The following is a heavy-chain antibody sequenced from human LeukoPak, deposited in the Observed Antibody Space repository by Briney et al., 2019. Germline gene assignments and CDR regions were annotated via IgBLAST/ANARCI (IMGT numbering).Heavy chain of an antibody. CDR1: GHTVSRND. D-gene: IGHD4-17*01. Sequence: GGSLRLSCTASGHTVSRNDMNWVRQAPGKGLEWVSVLYRGGSTYYADSVEGRFTISRDNSKNTLSLQMNSLRADDTAVYYCPRGFANGDYTLDYWGQGTLVTVSS. V-gene: IGHV3-53*01. CDR3: PRGFANGDYTLDY. J-gene: IGHJ4*02. CDR2: LYRGGST.